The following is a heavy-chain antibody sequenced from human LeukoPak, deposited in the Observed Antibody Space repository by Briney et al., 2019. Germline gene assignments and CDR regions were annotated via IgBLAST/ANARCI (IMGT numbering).Heavy chain of an antibody. Sequence: SSETLSLTCTVSGGSISSYYWSWIRQPPGKGLEWIGYIYYSGSTNYNPSLKSRVTISVDTSKNQFSLELSSVTAADTAVYYCARDIPLTHWGQGTLVTVSS. CDR3: ARDIPLTH. CDR1: GGSISSYY. CDR2: IYYSGST. V-gene: IGHV4-59*01. J-gene: IGHJ4*02.